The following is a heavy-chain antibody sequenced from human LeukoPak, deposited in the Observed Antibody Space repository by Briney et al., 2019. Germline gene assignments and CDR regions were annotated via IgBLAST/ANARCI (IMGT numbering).Heavy chain of an antibody. J-gene: IGHJ1*01. Sequence: GGSLRLSCAASGFTFSSYAMHWVRQAPGKGLEWVAVISYDGSNKYYADSVKGRFTISRDNSKNTLYLQMNSLRAEDTAVYYCARAPRCSSGGSCYSSIGYFQHWGQGTLVTVSS. CDR2: ISYDGSNK. D-gene: IGHD2-15*01. CDR3: ARAPRCSSGGSCYSSIGYFQH. V-gene: IGHV3-30-3*01. CDR1: GFTFSSYA.